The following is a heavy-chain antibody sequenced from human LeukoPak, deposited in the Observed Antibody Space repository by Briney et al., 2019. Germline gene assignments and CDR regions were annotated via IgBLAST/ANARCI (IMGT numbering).Heavy chain of an antibody. CDR1: GITLSYAR. V-gene: IGHV3-15*01. CDR2: IKSRADAGAT. Sequence: GGPLRLSCAASGITLSYARMTWVRQAPGKGLEWVGRIKSRADAGATDYAAPVKGRFTIARDDLKNTLYLQMISLKTEDTAVYYCTTGLRYLAHWGQGALVTVSS. D-gene: IGHD3-9*01. CDR3: TTGLRYLAH. J-gene: IGHJ4*02.